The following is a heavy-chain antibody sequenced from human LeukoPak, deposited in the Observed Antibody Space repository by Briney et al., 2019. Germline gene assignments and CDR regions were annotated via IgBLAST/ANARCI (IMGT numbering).Heavy chain of an antibody. Sequence: GGSLRLSCEASGFTFDDYAMHWVRQAPGKGLEWVSLISWDGDTTYYADSVKGRFTISRDNRKDSLYLQMNSLRAEDTALYYCAKDFSSSWLYYFGMDVWGKGTTVTVFS. CDR2: ISWDGDTT. CDR3: AKDFSSSWLYYFGMDV. D-gene: IGHD6-13*01. CDR1: GFTFDDYA. V-gene: IGHV3-43D*04. J-gene: IGHJ6*04.